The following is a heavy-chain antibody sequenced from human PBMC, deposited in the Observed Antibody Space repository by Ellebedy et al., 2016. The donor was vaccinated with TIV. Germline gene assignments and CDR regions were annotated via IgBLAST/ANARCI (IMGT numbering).Heavy chain of an antibody. CDR2: TYYRSKWYN. CDR1: GDSVSGNSVA. J-gene: IGHJ4*02. CDR3: ARDFTTVRGVMNPFDY. V-gene: IGHV6-1*01. Sequence: SQTLSLTXAISGDSVSGNSVAWSWIRQSPSRGLQWLGRTYYRSKWYNYYAESVKSRITINQDTSKNQFSLQLNSVTPEDTAVYYCARDFTTVRGVMNPFDYWGQGTLVIVSS. D-gene: IGHD3-10*01.